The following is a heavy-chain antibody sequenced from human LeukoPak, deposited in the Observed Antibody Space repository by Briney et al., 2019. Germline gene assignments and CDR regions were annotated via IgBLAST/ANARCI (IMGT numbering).Heavy chain of an antibody. CDR1: GFTFTSSA. J-gene: IGHJ4*02. CDR3: ARDRPGYSGYDPSFDY. CDR2: ISAYNGNT. D-gene: IGHD5-12*01. V-gene: IGHV1-18*01. Sequence: ASVKVSCKASGFTFTSSAVQWVRQAPGQGLEWMGWISAYNGNTNYAQKLQGRVTMTTDTSTSTAYMELRSLRSDDTAVYYCARDRPGYSGYDPSFDYWGQGTLVTVSS.